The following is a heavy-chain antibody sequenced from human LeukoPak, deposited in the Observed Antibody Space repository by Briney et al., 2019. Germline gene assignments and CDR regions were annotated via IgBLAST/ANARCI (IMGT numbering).Heavy chain of an antibody. Sequence: GGSLRLSCAASGFTFSSYAMHWVRQAPGKGLEWVAVISYDGSNKYYADSVKGRFTISRDNSKNTLYLQMNSLRAGDTAVYYCARDSTPYDFWSGYYVGGWFDPWGQGTLVTVSS. CDR3: ARDSTPYDFWSGYYVGGWFDP. CDR1: GFTFSSYA. J-gene: IGHJ5*02. V-gene: IGHV3-30-3*01. CDR2: ISYDGSNK. D-gene: IGHD3-3*01.